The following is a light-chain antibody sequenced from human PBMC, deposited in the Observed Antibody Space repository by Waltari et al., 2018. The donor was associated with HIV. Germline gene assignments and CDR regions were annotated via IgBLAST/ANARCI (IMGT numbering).Light chain of an antibody. CDR2: EVN. Sequence: QSALPQPPSASGSPGQSVTISCTGISSDPAVYNYVPWYQQHPGKAPKLIIYEVNKRPSGVPDRFSGSKSGNTASLTVSGLQAEDEAEYYCNSYGGNINFTFGGGTKLTVL. J-gene: IGLJ2*01. CDR1: SSDPAVYNY. V-gene: IGLV2-8*01. CDR3: NSYGGNINFT.